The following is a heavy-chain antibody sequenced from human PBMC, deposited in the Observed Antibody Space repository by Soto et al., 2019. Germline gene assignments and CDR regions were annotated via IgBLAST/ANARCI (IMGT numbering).Heavy chain of an antibody. V-gene: IGHV1-69*13. J-gene: IGHJ4*02. CDR3: ARSGYSSGSYVFNY. CDR1: GGNSSRYA. D-gene: IGHD3-10*01. CDR2: IIPIFGTA. Sequence: SVEVSCKASGGNSSRYAISWVRQDLGQRQEWMGGIIPIFGTANNSRSFQGRVTITADESTSTAYMELSSLRSEDTAVYYCARSGYSSGSYVFNYMDQGTRGTVST.